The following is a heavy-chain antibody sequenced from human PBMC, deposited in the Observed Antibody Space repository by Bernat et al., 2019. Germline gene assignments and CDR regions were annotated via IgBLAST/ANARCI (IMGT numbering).Heavy chain of an antibody. Sequence: EVQLVESGGGLVQPGGTLKLSCAASGFTFSGSAMHWVRQASGKGLEWVGRISTKTDSFATRYGASVKGRFTIYRDDSKNTAYLQMNSLRTEDTAVYYCTAEVGVTSYNWFDPWGRGTRVTVSS. D-gene: IGHD1-26*01. CDR1: GFTFSGSA. CDR2: ISTKTDSFAT. CDR3: TAEVGVTSYNWFDP. J-gene: IGHJ5*02. V-gene: IGHV3-73*01.